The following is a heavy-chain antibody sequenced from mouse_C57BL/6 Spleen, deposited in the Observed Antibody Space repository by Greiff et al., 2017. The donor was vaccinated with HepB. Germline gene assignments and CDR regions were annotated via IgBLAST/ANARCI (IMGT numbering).Heavy chain of an antibody. D-gene: IGHD2-1*01. CDR3: ARWDIYYGNHGDY. V-gene: IGHV1-7*01. J-gene: IGHJ2*01. Sequence: VQLQQSGAELAKPGASVKLSCKASGYTFTSYWMHWVKQRSGQGLEWIGYINPSSGYTKYNQKFKDKATLTADKSSSTAYMQLSSLTYDDSAVYYCARWDIYYGNHGDYWGQGTTLTVSS. CDR2: INPSSGYT. CDR1: GYTFTSYW.